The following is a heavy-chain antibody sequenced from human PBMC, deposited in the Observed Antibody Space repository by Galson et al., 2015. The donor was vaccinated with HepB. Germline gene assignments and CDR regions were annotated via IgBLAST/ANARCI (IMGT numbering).Heavy chain of an antibody. CDR3: AKGRHLWLQGAFDI. D-gene: IGHD5-18*01. Sequence: SLRLSCAASGFTFSSNAMSWVRQAPGKGLEGVSGITGNSAGTYYADSVQGRFTISRDNPKNTLFLQMNSLRAEDMAVYYCAKGRHLWLQGAFDIWGQGTMVTLSS. J-gene: IGHJ3*02. CDR2: ITGNSAGT. V-gene: IGHV3-23*01. CDR1: GFTFSSNA.